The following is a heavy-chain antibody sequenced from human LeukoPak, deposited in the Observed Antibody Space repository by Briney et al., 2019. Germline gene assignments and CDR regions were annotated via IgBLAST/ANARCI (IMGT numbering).Heavy chain of an antibody. Sequence: GGSLRLSCAASGFTFSSYAMHWVRQAPGKGLEWVAVISYDGSNKYYADSVKGRFTISRDNSKNTLYLQMNSLRAEDTAVYYCARQRTIAAAGAFDYWSQGTLVTVSS. CDR1: GFTFSSYA. CDR2: ISYDGSNK. CDR3: ARQRTIAAAGAFDY. J-gene: IGHJ4*02. V-gene: IGHV3-30-3*01. D-gene: IGHD6-13*01.